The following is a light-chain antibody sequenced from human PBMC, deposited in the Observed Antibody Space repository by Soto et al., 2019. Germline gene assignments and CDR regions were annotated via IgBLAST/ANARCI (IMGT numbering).Light chain of an antibody. Sequence: EMILTQSPASLSVSPGERAALSCRASQSVNNNLAWYQQKRGQAPRLLIYGASTRATGIPGRFRGSGSGTEFTLTITSLQSEDFAVYFCQQYNNWPPDTFGQGTKVDIK. V-gene: IGKV3-15*01. CDR3: QQYNNWPPDT. CDR1: QSVNNN. J-gene: IGKJ2*01. CDR2: GAS.